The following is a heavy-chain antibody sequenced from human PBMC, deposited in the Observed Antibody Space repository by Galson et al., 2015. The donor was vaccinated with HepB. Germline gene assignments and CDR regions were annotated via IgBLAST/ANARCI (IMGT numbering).Heavy chain of an antibody. CDR2: FYSGTST. Sequence: SLRLSCAASGFTVSSNYMSWVGQSPGKGLERLSNFYSGTSTYYADSVRGRFTISRHNFKNTLYLQMNSLRAEDTAVYYCARGPRYYYDSSGPGYFDYWGQGTLVTVSS. J-gene: IGHJ4*02. D-gene: IGHD3-22*01. CDR1: GFTVSSNY. V-gene: IGHV3-53*04. CDR3: ARGPRYYYDSSGPGYFDY.